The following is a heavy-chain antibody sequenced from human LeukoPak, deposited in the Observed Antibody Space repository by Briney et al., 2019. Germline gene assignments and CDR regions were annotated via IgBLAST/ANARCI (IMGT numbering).Heavy chain of an antibody. CDR3: TRDRTTITRGAFYI. V-gene: IGHV4-59*01. Sequence: SETLSLTCTVSGGSISSYYWSWIRQPPGKGLEWIGYIYYSGTTTYNPSLKSRVTISRDTSNNQFSLNLRSVTAADTAVYFCTRDRTTITRGAFYIWGQGTMVTVSS. D-gene: IGHD4-11*01. J-gene: IGHJ3*02. CDR1: GGSISSYY. CDR2: IYYSGTT.